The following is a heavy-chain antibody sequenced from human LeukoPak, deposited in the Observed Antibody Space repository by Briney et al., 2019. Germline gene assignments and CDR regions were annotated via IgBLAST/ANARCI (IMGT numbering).Heavy chain of an antibody. Sequence: HPGGSLRLSCAASGFTFTSYWMHWVRQAPGKGLEWLSYISSRGSIIYYADSVKGRFTISRDNAKNSLFLQMNSLRAEDAAVYYCARDRYGSGKQIDYWGQGTLVTVSS. J-gene: IGHJ4*02. CDR2: ISSRGSII. CDR3: ARDRYGSGKQIDY. CDR1: GFTFTSYW. V-gene: IGHV3-48*04. D-gene: IGHD3-10*01.